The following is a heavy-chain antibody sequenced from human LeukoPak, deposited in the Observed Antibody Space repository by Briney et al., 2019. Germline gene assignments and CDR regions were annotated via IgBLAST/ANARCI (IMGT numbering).Heavy chain of an antibody. CDR1: GFTFNNYA. CDR2: ISGSGGST. Sequence: PGGSLRLSCAASGFTFNNYAMSWVRQAPGKGLEWVSSISGSGGSTYYADSVKGRLTISRDKSKNTLYLQLNSLRAEDTAVYYCAKDIVVVTSGSNAFYISGQGTMVTVSS. J-gene: IGHJ3*02. CDR3: AKDIVVVTSGSNAFYI. D-gene: IGHD2-21*02. V-gene: IGHV3-23*01.